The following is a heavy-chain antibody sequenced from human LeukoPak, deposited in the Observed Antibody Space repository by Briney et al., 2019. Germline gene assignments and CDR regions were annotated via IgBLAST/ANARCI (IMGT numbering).Heavy chain of an antibody. CDR1: GYPFRGYY. J-gene: IGHJ4*02. V-gene: IGHV1-2*02. D-gene: IGHD6-19*01. CDR2: VNPNTGTT. CDR3: AKDWGIAMTGLYSFDH. Sequence: ASVKVSCKTSGYPFRGYYVHWVRQAPGQGLEWMGWVNPNTGTTSSAKKFQGRVTMTTDTSINTVYMELRSLISDDTAMYYCAKDWGIAMTGLYSFDHWGQGTLVIVSS.